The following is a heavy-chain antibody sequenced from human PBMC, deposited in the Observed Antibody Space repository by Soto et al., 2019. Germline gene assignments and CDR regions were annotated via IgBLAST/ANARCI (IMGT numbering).Heavy chain of an antibody. Sequence: EVQLVESGGGLVQPGGSLRLSCAASGFTFSSCWMSWVRQAPGKGLEWVANIKQDGSEKYYVDSVKGRFTISRDNAKNSLYLQMNSLRAEDTAVYYCVWGRYSSSYQVWGQGTLVTVSS. CDR1: GFTFSSCW. CDR2: IKQDGSEK. V-gene: IGHV3-7*04. J-gene: IGHJ4*02. D-gene: IGHD6-13*01. CDR3: VWGRYSSSYQV.